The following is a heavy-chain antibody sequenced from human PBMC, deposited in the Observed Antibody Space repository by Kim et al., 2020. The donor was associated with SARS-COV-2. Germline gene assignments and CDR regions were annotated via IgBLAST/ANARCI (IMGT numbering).Heavy chain of an antibody. Sequence: ASVKVSCKASGYTFTDYYIHWVRQAPGQGLEWMGRMNPNSGDTAYPQQFQGRVTMTRDTSLSTAYMELRRLRSDDTAVFFCARGMQGLAAAGRGNWFDSWGQGTLVIVSS. J-gene: IGHJ5*01. V-gene: IGHV1-2*06. CDR3: ARGMQGLAAAGRGNWFDS. CDR1: GYTFTDYY. D-gene: IGHD3-9*01. CDR2: MNPNSGDT.